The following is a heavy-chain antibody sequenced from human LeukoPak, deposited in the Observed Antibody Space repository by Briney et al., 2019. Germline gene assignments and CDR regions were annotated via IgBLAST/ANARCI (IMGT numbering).Heavy chain of an antibody. V-gene: IGHV4-59*01. D-gene: IGHD4-17*01. CDR2: FYYSGTT. J-gene: IGHJ4*02. CDR3: AKLTTGYGDYALDY. CDR1: GGSIGNYY. Sequence: SETLSPTCTVSGGSIGNYYWSWIRQSPGKGLEWIAFFYYSGTTTHNPSLNTRVTVSVDTSKNQFSLNLTPVTAADTAVYYCAKLTTGYGDYALDYWGQGILVAVSS.